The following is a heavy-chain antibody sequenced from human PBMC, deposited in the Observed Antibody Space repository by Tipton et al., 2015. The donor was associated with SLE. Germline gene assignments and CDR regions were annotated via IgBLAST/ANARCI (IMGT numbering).Heavy chain of an antibody. V-gene: IGHV4-61*02. J-gene: IGHJ5*02. CDR2: ISSSGNT. CDR3: AKYTNYGSFDP. Sequence: TLSLTCTVSGGSISSGSYYWSWIRQPAGKGLEWIGRISSSGNTKYNPSLKGRVTISVDTSKNQFSLTLSSVTAADTAMYYCAKYTNYGSFDPWGQGTLVTVSS. CDR1: GGSISSGSYY. D-gene: IGHD4-11*01.